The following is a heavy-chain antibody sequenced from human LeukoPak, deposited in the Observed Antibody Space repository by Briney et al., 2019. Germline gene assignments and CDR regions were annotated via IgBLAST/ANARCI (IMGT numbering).Heavy chain of an antibody. Sequence: PGGSLRLSCAASGFTFSNYWMSWVRQAPGKGLEWVANIKQDRSEKYYVDSVKGRFTVSRDNAEKSLYLQMNSLRAEDTAVYYCARTTVAKFDLWGRGTLVSVSS. CDR3: ARTTVAKFDL. CDR1: GFTFSNYW. J-gene: IGHJ2*01. V-gene: IGHV3-7*01. CDR2: IKQDRSEK. D-gene: IGHD4-23*01.